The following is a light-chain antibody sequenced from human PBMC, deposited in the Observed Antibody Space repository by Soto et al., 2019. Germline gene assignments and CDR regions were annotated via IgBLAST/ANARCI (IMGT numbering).Light chain of an antibody. V-gene: IGKV3-20*01. CDR3: QQYGSSPLT. CDR1: QSVSSSY. Sequence: EIVLTQSPGTLSLSPGERATLSCRASQSVSSSYLAWYQQKPGQAPRLLIYGASSMATGIPDRFSGSGSGTDVTLNISRLEREDFAVYYCQQYGSSPLTFGQGTEVEIQ. J-gene: IGKJ1*01. CDR2: GAS.